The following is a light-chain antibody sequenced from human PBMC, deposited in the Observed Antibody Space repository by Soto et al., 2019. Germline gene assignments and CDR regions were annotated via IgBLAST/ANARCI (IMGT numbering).Light chain of an antibody. CDR1: QSVSSY. CDR2: DAS. V-gene: IGKV3-11*01. CDR3: QQRSNWPT. Sequence: EIVLTQSPATLSLSPGERATLSCRASQSVSSYLAWYQQKPGQAPRLLIYDASNRATGIPARFSGSGSGTDFTLTISSLEPEEFAFDYCQQRSNWPTFGQGTKVDIK. J-gene: IGKJ1*01.